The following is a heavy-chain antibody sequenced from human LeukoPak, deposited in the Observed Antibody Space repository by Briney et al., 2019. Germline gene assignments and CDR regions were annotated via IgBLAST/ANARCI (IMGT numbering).Heavy chain of an antibody. V-gene: IGHV4-34*01. Sequence: PSETLSLTCAAYGGSFSGYYWSWIRQPPGKGLEWIGEINHSGSTNYNPSLKSRVTISVDTSKNQFSLKLSSVTAADTAVYYCARASWIQLWLQGGFDYWGQGTLVTVSS. D-gene: IGHD5-18*01. CDR3: ARASWIQLWLQGGFDY. J-gene: IGHJ4*02. CDR1: GGSFSGYY. CDR2: INHSGST.